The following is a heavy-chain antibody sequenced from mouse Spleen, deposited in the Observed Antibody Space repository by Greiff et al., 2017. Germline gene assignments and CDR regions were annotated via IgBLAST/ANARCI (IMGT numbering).Heavy chain of an antibody. Sequence: QVQLQQSGPELVKPGASVKISCKASGYAFSSSWMNWVKQRPGKGLEWIGRIYPGDGDTNYNGKFKGKATLTADKSSSTAYMQLSSLTSEDSAVYFCARTGDDGAHYYAMDYWGQGTSVTVSS. CDR2: IYPGDGDT. CDR3: ARTGDDGAHYYAMDY. J-gene: IGHJ4*01. D-gene: IGHD2-12*01. V-gene: IGHV1-82*01. CDR1: GYAFSSSW.